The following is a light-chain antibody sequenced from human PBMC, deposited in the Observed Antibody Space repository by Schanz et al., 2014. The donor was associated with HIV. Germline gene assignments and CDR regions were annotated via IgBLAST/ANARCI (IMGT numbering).Light chain of an antibody. V-gene: IGLV2-14*03. Sequence: QSALTQPASVSGSPGQSITISCTGTSSDVGGYNYVSWYQQHPGKAPKLMIYDVSNRPSGVSNRFSGSKSGNTASLTISGLQAEDEADYYFSSYTNTGTMLFGGGTKLTVL. J-gene: IGLJ2*01. CDR2: DVS. CDR3: SSYTNTGTML. CDR1: SSDVGGYNY.